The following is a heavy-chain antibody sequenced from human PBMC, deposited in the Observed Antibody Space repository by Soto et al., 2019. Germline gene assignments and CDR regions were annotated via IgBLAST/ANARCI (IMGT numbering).Heavy chain of an antibody. CDR1: GFTFSSYA. Sequence: GGSLRLSCAASGFTFSSYAMSWVRQAPGKGLEWVSAISGSGGSTYYADSVKGRFTISRDNSKNTLYLQMNSLRAEDTAVYYCAKDPETYSSSWYYYYYGMDVWGQGTTVTVSS. CDR3: AKDPETYSSSWYYYYYGMDV. D-gene: IGHD6-13*01. CDR2: ISGSGGST. J-gene: IGHJ6*02. V-gene: IGHV3-23*01.